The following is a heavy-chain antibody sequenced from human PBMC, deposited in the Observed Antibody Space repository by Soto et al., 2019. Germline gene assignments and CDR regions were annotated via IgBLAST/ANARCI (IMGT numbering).Heavy chain of an antibody. J-gene: IGHJ4*02. D-gene: IGHD6-19*01. CDR2: INHSGST. CDR3: ARLQWLVWYYFDY. CDR1: GGSFSGYY. Sequence: SETLSLTCAVYGGSFSGYYWSWIRQPPGKGLEWIGEINHSGSTNYNPSLKSRVTISVDKSKNQFSLKLSSVTAADTAVYYCARLQWLVWYYFDYWGQGTLVTVSS. V-gene: IGHV4-34*01.